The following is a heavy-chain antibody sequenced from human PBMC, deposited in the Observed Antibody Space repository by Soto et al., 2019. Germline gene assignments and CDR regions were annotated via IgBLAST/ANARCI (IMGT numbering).Heavy chain of an antibody. D-gene: IGHD2-21*02. J-gene: IGHJ3*02. V-gene: IGHV3-30*18. CDR2: ISYDGSNK. Sequence: QVQLVESGGGVVQPGRSLRLSCAASGFTFSSYGMHWVRQAPGKGLEWVAVISYDGSNKYYADSVKGRFTISRDNSKNTLYLQMNSLRAEDTAVYYCAKLHYWGGDCYLNNDAFDIWGQGTMVTVSS. CDR1: GFTFSSYG. CDR3: AKLHYWGGDCYLNNDAFDI.